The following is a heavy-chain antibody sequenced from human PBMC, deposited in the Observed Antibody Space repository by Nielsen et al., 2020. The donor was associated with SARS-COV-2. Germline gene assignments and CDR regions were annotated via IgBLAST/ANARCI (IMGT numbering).Heavy chain of an antibody. CDR1: GFTFHNYW. V-gene: IGHV3-7*01. CDR3: ARHYCSCGRCNLRYFDH. J-gene: IGHJ4*02. CDR2: IEPDGSEN. D-gene: IGHD2-15*01. Sequence: ESLKISCAASGFTFHNYWMSWVRQAPGKGLEWVANIEPDGSENNYVDSVKGRFTITRDNAKNSLCLQLNNLSAEDTAVYYCARHYCSCGRCNLRYFDHWCQGTLVTVSP.